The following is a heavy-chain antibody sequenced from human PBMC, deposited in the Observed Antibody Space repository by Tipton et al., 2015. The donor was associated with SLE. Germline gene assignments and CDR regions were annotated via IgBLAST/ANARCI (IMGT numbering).Heavy chain of an antibody. D-gene: IGHD1-1*01. J-gene: IGHJ4*01. CDR1: GYRFTGYY. CDR3: ARSLGGTGPYLPYLDY. CDR2: IVTNSGGT. Sequence: QVQLVQSGPEVKKPGASLKVSCKASGYRFTGYYLHWVRQAPGQGLQWMGRIVTNSGGTNLAQNFQGRVTMTRDTSISTGSMELSGLTSDDTAFYYCARSLGGTGPYLPYLDYWGHGTLVTVSS. V-gene: IGHV1-2*06.